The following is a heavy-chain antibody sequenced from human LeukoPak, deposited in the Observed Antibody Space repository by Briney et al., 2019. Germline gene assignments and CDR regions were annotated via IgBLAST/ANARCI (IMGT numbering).Heavy chain of an antibody. Sequence: GGSLRLSCAASGFTFSTYFMTWVRQAPGNGLEWVAHINEDGDEKFYVDSVKGRLTISRDNTRNSLFLQMKSLRADDTAVYYCVRDSYSSGIDFWGQGTLVTVSS. CDR2: INEDGDEK. D-gene: IGHD3-10*01. CDR3: VRDSYSSGIDF. J-gene: IGHJ4*02. CDR1: GFTFSTYF. V-gene: IGHV3-7*04.